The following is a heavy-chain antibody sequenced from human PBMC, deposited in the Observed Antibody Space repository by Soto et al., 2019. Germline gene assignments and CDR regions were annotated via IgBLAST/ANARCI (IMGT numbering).Heavy chain of an antibody. D-gene: IGHD6-13*01. CDR3: ARALRIAAAGTHNYYYGMDV. V-gene: IGHV1-69*13. J-gene: IGHJ6*02. Sequence: SVKVSCKASGGTFSSYAISWVREAPGQGLELMGGIIPIFGTANYAQKFQGRVTITADESTSTAYMELSSLRSEDTAVYYCARALRIAAAGTHNYYYGMDVWGQGTTVTVSS. CDR2: IIPIFGTA. CDR1: GGTFSSYA.